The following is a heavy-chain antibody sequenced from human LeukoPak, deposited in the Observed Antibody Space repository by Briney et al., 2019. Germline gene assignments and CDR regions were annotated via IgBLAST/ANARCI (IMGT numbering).Heavy chain of an antibody. CDR2: IYYSGST. J-gene: IGHJ4*02. CDR1: GGSISSYY. Sequence: LETLSLTCTVSGGSISSYYWSWIRQPPGKGLEWIGYIYYSGSTNYNPSLKSRVTISVDTSKNQFSLKLSSVTAADTAVYYCARGATYFIFDYWGQGTLVTVSS. CDR3: ARGATYFIFDY. D-gene: IGHD1-26*01. V-gene: IGHV4-59*01.